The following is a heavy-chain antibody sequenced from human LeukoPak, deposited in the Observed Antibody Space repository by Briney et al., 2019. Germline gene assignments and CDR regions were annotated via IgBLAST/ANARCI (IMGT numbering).Heavy chain of an antibody. CDR2: ISYDGSNK. V-gene: IGHV3-30*04. CDR3: ARDGNYYDSSGVAGYMDV. Sequence: PGGSLRLSCAASGFTFSSYAMHWVRQAPGKGLEWVAVISYDGSNKYYADSVKGRFTISRDNSKNTLYLQMNSLRAEDTAVYYCARDGNYYDSSGVAGYMDVWGKGTTVTISS. J-gene: IGHJ6*03. CDR1: GFTFSSYA. D-gene: IGHD3-22*01.